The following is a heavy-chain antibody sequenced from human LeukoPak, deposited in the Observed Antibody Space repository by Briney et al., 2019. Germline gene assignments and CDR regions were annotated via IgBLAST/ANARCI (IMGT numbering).Heavy chain of an antibody. V-gene: IGHV1-69*02. Sequence: SVKVSCKASGGTFSSYNISWVLQAPGQGLEWMGRIIPILGIANYAQKFQGRVTITADKSTSTAYMELSSLRSEDTAVYYCASTRYYDFWSGYYAFDIWGQGTMVTVSS. D-gene: IGHD3-3*01. CDR1: GGTFSSYN. J-gene: IGHJ3*02. CDR3: ASTRYYDFWSGYYAFDI. CDR2: IIPILGIA.